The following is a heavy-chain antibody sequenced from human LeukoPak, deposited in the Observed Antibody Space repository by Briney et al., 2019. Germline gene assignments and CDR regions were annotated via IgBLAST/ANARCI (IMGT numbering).Heavy chain of an antibody. J-gene: IGHJ4*02. CDR2: IKQGGSEK. Sequence: GGSLRLSCAASGFTFSGYWMSWVRQAPGKGLEWVANIKQGGSEKYYVDSVKGRFTISRDNAKNSLYLQMNSLRAEDTAVYYCARQRGSYSFDYWGQGTLVTVSS. CDR1: GFTFSGYW. CDR3: ARQRGSYSFDY. D-gene: IGHD1-26*01. V-gene: IGHV3-7*01.